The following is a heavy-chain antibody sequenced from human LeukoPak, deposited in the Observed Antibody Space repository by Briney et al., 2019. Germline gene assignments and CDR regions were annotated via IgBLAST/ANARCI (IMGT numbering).Heavy chain of an antibody. CDR1: GFTFSSYE. Sequence: GGSLRLPCAASGFTFSSYEMNWVRQAPGKGLEWVSYISSSGSTIYYADSVKGRFTISRDNAKNSLYLQMNSLRAEDTAVYYCARADSGSYFGTHFDYWGQGTLVTVTS. CDR2: ISSSGSTI. CDR3: ARADSGSYFGTHFDY. V-gene: IGHV3-48*03. D-gene: IGHD1-26*01. J-gene: IGHJ4*02.